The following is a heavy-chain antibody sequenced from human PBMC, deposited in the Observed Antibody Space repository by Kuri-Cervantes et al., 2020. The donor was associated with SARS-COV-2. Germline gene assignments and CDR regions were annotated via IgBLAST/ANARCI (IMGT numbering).Heavy chain of an antibody. CDR1: GFTFSNAW. CDR2: IKSKTDGGTT. Sequence: GGSLRLSCAASGFTFSNAWVSWVRQAPGKGLEWVGRIKSKTDGGTTDYAAPVKGRFTISRDDSKNTLYLQMNSLKTEDTAVYYCTTDPYYDYVWGSPFDYWGQGTLVTVSS. D-gene: IGHD3-16*01. J-gene: IGHJ4*02. V-gene: IGHV3-15*01. CDR3: TTDPYYDYVWGSPFDY.